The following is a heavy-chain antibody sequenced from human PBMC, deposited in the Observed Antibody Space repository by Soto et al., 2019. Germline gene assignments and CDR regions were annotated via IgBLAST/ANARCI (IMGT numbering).Heavy chain of an antibody. J-gene: IGHJ4*02. CDR1: GGSVISCSYY. V-gene: IGHV4-61*01. D-gene: IGHD2-15*01. CDR3: ARRYGGTFDY. CDR2: IYYSGST. Sequence: SETLSLTCTVSGGSVISCSYYWSWIRQPPGKGLEWIGYIYYSGSTNYNPSLKSRVTISVDTSKNQFSLKLSSVTAADTAVYYCARRYGGTFDYWGQGTLVSVSS.